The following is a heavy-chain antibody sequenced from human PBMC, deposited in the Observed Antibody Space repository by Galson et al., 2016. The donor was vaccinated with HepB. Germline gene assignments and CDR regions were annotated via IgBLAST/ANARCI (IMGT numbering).Heavy chain of an antibody. V-gene: IGHV1-2*06. D-gene: IGHD4-11*01. Sequence: QSGAEVKKPGESLKVSCKASGYTFTGYFMHWVRQAPGQGLEWVGRIDLNNGGTNYAQKFQGRVTMTRDTSISTAYMELSRLRSDDTAVYFCARRPLPDPRKDDYSSEYSYYGMDVWGQGTTVTVSS. J-gene: IGHJ6*02. CDR3: ARRPLPDPRKDDYSSEYSYYGMDV. CDR2: IDLNNGGT. CDR1: GYTFTGYF.